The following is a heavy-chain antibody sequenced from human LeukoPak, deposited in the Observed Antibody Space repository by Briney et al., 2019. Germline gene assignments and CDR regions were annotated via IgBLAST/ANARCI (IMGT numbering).Heavy chain of an antibody. J-gene: IGHJ4*02. CDR3: TTRVDGDSYGPQAVRGYYGSGSFDY. CDR2: IKSKTDGGTT. D-gene: IGHD3-10*01. Sequence: GGSLRLSCAASGFTFSNAWMSWVRQAPGKGLEWVGRIKSKTDGGTTDYAAPVKGRFTISRDDSKNTLYLQMNSLNTEDTAVYYCTTRVDGDSYGPQAVRGYYGSGSFDYWGQGTLVTVSS. CDR1: GFTFSNAW. V-gene: IGHV3-15*01.